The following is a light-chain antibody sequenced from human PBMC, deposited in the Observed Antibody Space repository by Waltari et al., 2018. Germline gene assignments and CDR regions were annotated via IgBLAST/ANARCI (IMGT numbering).Light chain of an antibody. V-gene: IGKV4-1*01. CDR3: QQYLSSPPT. CDR2: WAS. CDR1: QTVLHSSSKKNY. J-gene: IGKJ4*02. Sequence: DIVLTQSPDSLAVSLGERATINCKSSQTVLHSSSKKNYLAWYQQKPGQPPKLLIYWASTRESGVPDRFSGSGSGTNFTLTITSLQTEDAAVYHCQQYLSSPPTFGGGTKVEIK.